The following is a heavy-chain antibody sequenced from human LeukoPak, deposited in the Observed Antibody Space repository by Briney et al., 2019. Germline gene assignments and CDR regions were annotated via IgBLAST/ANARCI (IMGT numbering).Heavy chain of an antibody. CDR1: GGSFSGYY. Sequence: KPSETLSLTCAVYGGSFSGYYWSWIRQPPGKGLEWIREINHSGSTNYNPSLKSRVTISVDTSKNQFSLKLSSVTAADTAVYYCARLSGRWLQRPRGAFDIWGQGTMVTVSS. CDR3: ARLSGRWLQRPRGAFDI. D-gene: IGHD5-24*01. J-gene: IGHJ3*02. CDR2: INHSGST. V-gene: IGHV4-34*01.